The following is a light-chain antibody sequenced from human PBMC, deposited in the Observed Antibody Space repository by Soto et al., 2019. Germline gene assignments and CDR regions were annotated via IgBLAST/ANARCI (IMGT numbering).Light chain of an antibody. CDR1: QNIKNY. J-gene: IGKJ5*01. CDR3: QHYENLPT. Sequence: DVHMSQSPSSLSASVGNRFTITCQASQNIKNYLNWYQQKPGRAPKLLIYDASNLEAGVPSRFRGSGSGTDFTITISRLQPEDIASYYCQHYENLPTFGHGTQLEIK. CDR2: DAS. V-gene: IGKV1-33*01.